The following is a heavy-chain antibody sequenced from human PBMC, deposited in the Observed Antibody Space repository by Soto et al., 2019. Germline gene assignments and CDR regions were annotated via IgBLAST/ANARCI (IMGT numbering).Heavy chain of an antibody. J-gene: IGHJ4*02. D-gene: IGHD6-13*01. CDR1: GFTFSSYA. CDR3: AKRSPYSSGWYSPIFDY. Sequence: GGSLRLSCAASGFTFSSYALSWVRQAPGTGLEWVSAISGSGGSTYYADSVRGRFTVSRDNSKNSLSLRMKSLRDEDTAVYFCAKRSPYSSGWYSPIFDYWGQGALVTVSS. CDR2: ISGSGGST. V-gene: IGHV3-23*01.